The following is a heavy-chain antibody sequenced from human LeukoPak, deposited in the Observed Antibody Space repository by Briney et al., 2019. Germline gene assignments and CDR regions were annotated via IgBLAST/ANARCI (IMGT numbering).Heavy chain of an antibody. J-gene: IGHJ4*02. D-gene: IGHD6-19*01. CDR3: ARESDSSGWYGGRFFDY. CDR1: GFTVSSTY. CDR2: LYSGDTT. V-gene: IGHV3-66*01. Sequence: GGSLRLSCAASGFTVSSTYMSWVRQAPGKGLEWLSALYSGDTTYYANSVKGRFTISRDNAKNSLYLQMNSLRAEDTAVYYCARESDSSGWYGGRFFDYWGQGTLVTVSS.